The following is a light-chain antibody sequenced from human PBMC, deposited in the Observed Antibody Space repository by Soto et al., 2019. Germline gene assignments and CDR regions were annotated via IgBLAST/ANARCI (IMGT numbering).Light chain of an antibody. V-gene: IGLV1-44*01. CDR3: AAWDGSLNAWV. CDR2: TNV. J-gene: IGLJ3*02. CDR1: TSNIGGNT. Sequence: QSVLTQPPSASATPGQRGTFSCSGSTSNIGGNTLNWIQHLPGTAPKLLIHTNVHRPSGVPDRFSGYKSGTSASLAISGLQSEDEDDYYCAAWDGSLNAWVFGGGTQLTV.